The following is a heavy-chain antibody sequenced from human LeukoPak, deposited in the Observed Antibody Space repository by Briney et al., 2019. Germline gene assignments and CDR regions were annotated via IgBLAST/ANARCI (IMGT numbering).Heavy chain of an antibody. CDR2: ISGSGGST. V-gene: IGHV3-23*01. CDR3: AKYRGARSEGIYDILTGYYRDYYYYYMDV. Sequence: GGSLRLSCAASGFTFSSYAMSWVRQAPGKGLEWVSAISGSGGSTYYADSVKGRFTISRDNSKNTLYLQMNSLRAEDTAVYYCAKYRGARSEGIYDILTGYYRDYYYYYMDVWGKGTTVTVSS. D-gene: IGHD3-9*01. CDR1: GFTFSSYA. J-gene: IGHJ6*03.